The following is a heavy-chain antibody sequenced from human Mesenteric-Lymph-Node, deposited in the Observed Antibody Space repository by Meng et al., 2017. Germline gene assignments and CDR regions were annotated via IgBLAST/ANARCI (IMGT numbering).Heavy chain of an antibody. CDR2: TYYRSKWFT. D-gene: IGHD6-19*01. J-gene: IGHJ4*02. Sequence: QLQQSGPGLVQPSQTLSLTRGISGERVSTNSGGWNWIRQSPSRGLEWLGRTYYRSKWFTDYAVSVKSRITINPDTSTNQFSLQLNSVTPEDTAVYYCARSGSGWSLDYWGQGTLVTVSS. CDR3: ARSGSGWSLDY. V-gene: IGHV6-1*01. CDR1: GERVSTNSGG.